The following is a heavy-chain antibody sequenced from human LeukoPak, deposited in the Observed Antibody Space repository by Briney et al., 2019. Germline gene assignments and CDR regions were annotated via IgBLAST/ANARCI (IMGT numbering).Heavy chain of an antibody. CDR2: ISWNSGSI. CDR3: AKGLTMTIVRGVIME. CDR1: GFTFDEYA. V-gene: IGHV3-9*01. Sequence: SGGSLRLSCTASGFTFDEYAMHWVRQAPGKGREWVSGISWNSGSIGYADSVKGRFTISRDNAKNSLYLQMNSLRPEDTALYYCAKGLTMTIVRGVIMEWGQGTLVTVSS. D-gene: IGHD3-10*01. J-gene: IGHJ4*02.